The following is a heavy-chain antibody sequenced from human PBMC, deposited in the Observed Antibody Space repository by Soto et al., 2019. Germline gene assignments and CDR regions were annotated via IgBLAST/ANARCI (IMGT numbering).Heavy chain of an antibody. Sequence: EVQLLESGGGLVQPGGSLRLSCAASGFTFSSYAMSWVRQAPGKGLEWVSAISGSGGSTYYADSVKGRFTISRDNSKNTLYRKMNGLRAEETAVYYCGKVGGGGDIVVVVAAFFDYWGQGTLVTVSS. J-gene: IGHJ4*02. CDR3: GKVGGGGDIVVVVAAFFDY. CDR1: GFTFSSYA. V-gene: IGHV3-23*01. D-gene: IGHD2-15*01. CDR2: ISGSGGST.